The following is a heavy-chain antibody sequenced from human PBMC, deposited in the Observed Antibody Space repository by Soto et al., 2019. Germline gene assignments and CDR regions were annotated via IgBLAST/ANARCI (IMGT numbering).Heavy chain of an antibody. CDR2: ISSSSSYI. Sequence: EVQLVESGGGLVKPGGSLRLSCAASGFTFSSYSMNWVRQAPGKGLEWVSSISSSSSYIYYADSVKGRFTISRDNAKNSLYLQMNSLRAEDTAVYYCAREPSYYCSGGSCQTYWGQGTLVTVSS. V-gene: IGHV3-21*01. D-gene: IGHD2-15*01. CDR1: GFTFSSYS. J-gene: IGHJ4*02. CDR3: AREPSYYCSGGSCQTY.